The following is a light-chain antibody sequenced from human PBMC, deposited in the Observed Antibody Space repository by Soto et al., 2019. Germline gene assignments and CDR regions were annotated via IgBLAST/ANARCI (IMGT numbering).Light chain of an antibody. CDR1: SGHSSYA. V-gene: IGLV4-69*01. J-gene: IGLJ2*01. Sequence: QPVLTQSPSASASLGASVKLTCTLSSGHSSYAIAWHQQQPEKGPRYLMKLSSDGSHSKGDGIPDRFSGSSSGAERYLTISSLQSEVEADYYCQTWDTGARVVFGGGTKLTVL. CDR3: QTWDTGARVV. CDR2: LSSDGSH.